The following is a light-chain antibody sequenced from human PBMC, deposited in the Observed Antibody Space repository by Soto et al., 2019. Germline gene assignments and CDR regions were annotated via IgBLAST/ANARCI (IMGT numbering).Light chain of an antibody. Sequence: EIVLTQSPGTLSLSPGDRATLSCRASQSIGNNYLAWYQQKPGQAPRLLIYGASSRATAIPDRFSGSGSGTAFPLTISRLEPEDFAVYYCQQYGNSPYTFAQGTKLEI. CDR1: QSIGNNY. V-gene: IGKV3-20*01. J-gene: IGKJ2*01. CDR2: GAS. CDR3: QQYGNSPYT.